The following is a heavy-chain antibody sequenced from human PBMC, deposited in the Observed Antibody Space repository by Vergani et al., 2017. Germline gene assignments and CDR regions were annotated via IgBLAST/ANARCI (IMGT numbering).Heavy chain of an antibody. J-gene: IGHJ6*02. CDR2: IRHDGNNK. CDR3: AKNSYSSGWFGVYYGMDV. D-gene: IGHD6-19*01. V-gene: IGHV3-30*02. Sequence: QEQLVESGGGVVQPGGSLRLSCAASGFTSSSLDMHWVRQAPGKGLEWVALIRHDGNNKHYGDSAKGRFTISRDNSKNMLYLQMNSLRPEDTAVYYCAKNSYSSGWFGVYYGMDVWGQGTPVTVSS. CDR1: GFTSSSLD.